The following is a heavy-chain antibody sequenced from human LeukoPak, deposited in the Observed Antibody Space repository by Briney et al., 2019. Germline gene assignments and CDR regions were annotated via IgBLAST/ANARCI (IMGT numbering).Heavy chain of an antibody. J-gene: IGHJ3*02. CDR3: ASGYCGGACQLGGVDM. D-gene: IGHD2-21*02. CDR1: GGSISSYY. V-gene: IGHV4-59*12. Sequence: SETLSLTCTVSGGSISSYYWSWIRQPPGKGLEWIGYIYYSGSTNYNPSLKSRVTISVDTSKNQFSLRLSSVTAADTAVYYCASGYCGGACQLGGVDMWGQGTMVTVSS. CDR2: IYYSGST.